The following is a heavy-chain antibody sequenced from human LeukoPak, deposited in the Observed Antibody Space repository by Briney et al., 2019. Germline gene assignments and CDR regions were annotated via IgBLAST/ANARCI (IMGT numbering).Heavy chain of an antibody. J-gene: IGHJ4*02. CDR2: ITSNTAST. D-gene: IGHD5-18*01. CDR3: AKDPGPPYPHPNYQLWLCFDN. V-gene: IGHV3-23*01. CDR1: GFTFSNYA. Sequence: HPGGSLRLSCAASGFTFSNYAMSWVRQVPGKGLEWVSGITSNTASTYYADSVKGRFSISRDNSKNTLYLQMSSLRADDTAVYYCAKDPGPPYPHPNYQLWLCFDNWGQGTLVTVSS.